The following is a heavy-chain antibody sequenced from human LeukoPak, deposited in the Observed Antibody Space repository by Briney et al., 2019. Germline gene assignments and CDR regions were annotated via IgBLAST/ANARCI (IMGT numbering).Heavy chain of an antibody. Sequence: GGSLRLSCAASGFSFNTYDMSWVRQAPGKGLEWVSSITMSSTYIYYADSVKRRFTISRDNAKSSVFLQMSSLRDEDTAVYYCARVLRDYYCDLWGQGTLVTVSS. J-gene: IGHJ4*02. CDR2: ITMSSTYI. CDR3: ARVLRDYYCDL. D-gene: IGHD3-9*01. CDR1: GFSFNTYD. V-gene: IGHV3-21*01.